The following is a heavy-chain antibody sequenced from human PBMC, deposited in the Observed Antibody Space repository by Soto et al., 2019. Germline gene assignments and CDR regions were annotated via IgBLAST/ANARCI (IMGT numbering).Heavy chain of an antibody. D-gene: IGHD1-26*01. CDR3: VRGGSANYYALFDS. CDR1: GFTFSSYW. CDR2: IKSDASTI. J-gene: IGHJ4*02. Sequence: EVQLVESGGGLVQPGGSLRLSCAASGFTFSSYWMHWVRQVPGKGLVWVSRIKSDASTIMYADSVKGRFTISRDNAKNTLYLQVNSLRPEDTAVYYCVRGGSANYYALFDSWGQGTLVTVSS. V-gene: IGHV3-74*03.